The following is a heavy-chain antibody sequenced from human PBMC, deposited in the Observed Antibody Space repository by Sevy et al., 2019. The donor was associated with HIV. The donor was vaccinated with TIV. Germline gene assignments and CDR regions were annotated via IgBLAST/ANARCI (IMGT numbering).Heavy chain of an antibody. D-gene: IGHD3-9*01. CDR2: IKQDGSEK. Sequence: GGSLRLSCAASGFTFSSYWMSWVRQAPGKGLEWVANIKQDGSEKYYVDSVKGRFTISRDNAKNSLDLQRNSLKAEDTAVYYCARDPRYDILTGYYFSGGDFWGQGTLVTVSS. CDR3: ARDPRYDILTGYYFSGGDF. CDR1: GFTFSSYW. V-gene: IGHV3-7*01. J-gene: IGHJ4*02.